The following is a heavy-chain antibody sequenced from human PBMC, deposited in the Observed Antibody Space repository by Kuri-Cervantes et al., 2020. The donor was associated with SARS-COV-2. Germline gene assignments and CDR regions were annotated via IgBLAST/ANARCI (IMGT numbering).Heavy chain of an antibody. CDR1: GYIFSSYA. D-gene: IGHD2-2*01. CDR2: INTATGNT. J-gene: IGHJ3*02. Sequence: ASVKVSCKASGYIFSSYAIHWVRQAPGQGLEWMGWINTATGNTHYSQKFQGRVTITRDTAASTEYMDLNSLRSEDTAVYYCAREVGYCDSGRCYGLDAFDIWGQGTMVTVSS. V-gene: IGHV1-3*04. CDR3: AREVGYCDSGRCYGLDAFDI.